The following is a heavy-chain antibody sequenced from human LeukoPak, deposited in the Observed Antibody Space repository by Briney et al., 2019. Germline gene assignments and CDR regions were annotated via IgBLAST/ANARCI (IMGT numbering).Heavy chain of an antibody. CDR2: IIPIFGTA. V-gene: IGHV1-69*13. CDR3: ARITQDAYYDSSGSQNY. D-gene: IGHD3-22*01. J-gene: IGHJ4*02. CDR1: GGTFSSYA. Sequence: GASVKVSCKASGGTFSSYAISWVRQAPGQGLEWMGGIIPIFGTANYAQKFQGRVTITADESTSTAYMELSSLRSEDTAVYYCARITQDAYYDSSGSQNYWGQGTLVTVSS.